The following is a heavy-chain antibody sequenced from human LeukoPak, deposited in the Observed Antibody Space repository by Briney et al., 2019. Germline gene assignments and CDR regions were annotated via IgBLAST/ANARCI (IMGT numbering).Heavy chain of an antibody. CDR2: IYYSGST. CDR1: GGSISSYY. J-gene: IGHJ4*02. Sequence: SETLSLTCTASGGSISSYYWSWIRQPPGKGLEWIGYIYYSGSTNYNPSLKSRVTISVGTSKNQFSLKLSSVTAADTAVYYCAAGLYNWNDVPYFDYWGQGTLVTVSS. D-gene: IGHD1-1*01. V-gene: IGHV4-59*01. CDR3: AAGLYNWNDVPYFDY.